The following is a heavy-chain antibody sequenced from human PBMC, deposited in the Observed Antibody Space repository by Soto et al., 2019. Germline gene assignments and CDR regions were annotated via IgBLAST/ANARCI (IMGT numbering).Heavy chain of an antibody. J-gene: IGHJ6*02. V-gene: IGHV3-23*01. CDR2: ISGSGGST. CDR1: GFTFSSYA. CDR3: AKDTGYYGSGPDYGMDV. Sequence: PGGSLRLSCAASGFTFSSYAMSWVRQAPGKGLEWVSAISGSGGSTYYADSVKGRFTISRDNSKNTLYLQMNSLRAEDTAVYYCAKDTGYYGSGPDYGMDVWGQGTTVTVSS. D-gene: IGHD3-10*01.